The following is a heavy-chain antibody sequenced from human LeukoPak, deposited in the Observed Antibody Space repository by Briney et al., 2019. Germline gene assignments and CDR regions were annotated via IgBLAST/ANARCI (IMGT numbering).Heavy chain of an antibody. CDR2: IIPIFGTA. D-gene: IGHD3-3*01. CDR1: GGTFSSYA. V-gene: IGHV1-69*13. J-gene: IGHJ5*02. Sequence: SVKVSCKASGGTFSSYAISWVRQAPGQGLEWMGGIIPIFGTANYAQKFQGRVTITADESTSTAYMELGSLRSEDTAVYYCARAPTRTTIFGVVIIGWFDPWGQGTLVTVSS. CDR3: ARAPTRTTIFGVVIIGWFDP.